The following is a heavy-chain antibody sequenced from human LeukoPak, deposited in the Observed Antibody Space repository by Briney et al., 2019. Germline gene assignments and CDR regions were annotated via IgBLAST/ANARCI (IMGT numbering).Heavy chain of an antibody. CDR2: IYYSGNT. J-gene: IGHJ4*02. CDR1: GGSISSYY. V-gene: IGHV4-59*01. Sequence: TSETLSLTCTVSGGSISSYYWSWIRQPPGKGLKWIAYIYYSGNTNYNPSLKSRVTISVDTSKNQLSLKLSSVTAADTAVYYCARGGGYNYGSFDYWGQGTLVTVSS. D-gene: IGHD5-18*01. CDR3: ARGGGYNYGSFDY.